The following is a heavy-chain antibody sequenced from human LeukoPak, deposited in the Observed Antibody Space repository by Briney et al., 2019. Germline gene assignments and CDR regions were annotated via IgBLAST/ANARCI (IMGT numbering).Heavy chain of an antibody. CDR2: IGSKAYGGTT. J-gene: IGHJ5*02. V-gene: IGHV3-49*04. CDR3: SRDNYYDLPRPFDP. CDR1: GFTFGDYA. Sequence: PGRSLRLSCTGSGFTFGDYALSWVRQAPGKGLEWVSFIGSKAYGGTTDYAASVKGRFTISRDDSKSIAYLQMNSLKTEDTAVYYCSRDNYYDLPRPFDPWGQGTLVTVSS. D-gene: IGHD3-22*01.